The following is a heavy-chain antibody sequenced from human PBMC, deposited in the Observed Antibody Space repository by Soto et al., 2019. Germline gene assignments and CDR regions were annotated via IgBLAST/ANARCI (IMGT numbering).Heavy chain of an antibody. J-gene: IGHJ4*02. V-gene: IGHV4-61*01. CDR2: IYYSGST. Sequence: QVQLQESGPGLVKPSETLSLTCTVSGGSVSSGSYYWSWIRQPPGKGLEWIGYIYYSGSTNYNPSLKSRVTISVDTSKNQFSLKLSSVTAADTAVYYCARETRVVSRIDYWGQGTLVTVSS. D-gene: IGHD3-22*01. CDR3: ARETRVVSRIDY. CDR1: GGSVSSGSYY.